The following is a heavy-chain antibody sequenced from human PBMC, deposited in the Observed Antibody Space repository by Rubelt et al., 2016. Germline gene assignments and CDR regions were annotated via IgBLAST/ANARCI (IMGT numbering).Heavy chain of an antibody. D-gene: IGHD6-19*01. Sequence: QVQLQESGPGLVKPSETLSLTCTVSGGSISNDYWNWIRQPPGKGLEWIGYVYYRGSTNFNPSLKSRVTISVDTSKNQFSLRLSSVTAADTAVYYCAREVPVDGTAFDPWGQGTLVTVSS. CDR3: AREVPVDGTAFDP. CDR2: VYYRGST. V-gene: IGHV4-59*01. J-gene: IGHJ5*02. CDR1: GGSISNDY.